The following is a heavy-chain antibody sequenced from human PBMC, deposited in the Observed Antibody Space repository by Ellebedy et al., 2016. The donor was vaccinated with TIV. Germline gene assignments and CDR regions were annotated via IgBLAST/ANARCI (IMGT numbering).Heavy chain of an antibody. CDR2: INSGGDT. D-gene: IGHD5-18*01. Sequence: PGGSLRLSCAASGFTVSSNYMSWVRQAPGKGLEWVSVINSGGDTNYADSVKGRFTISRDKSKNTLYLQMNSLRVEDSAVYYCARKYMYGFNWGQGTLVTVSS. V-gene: IGHV3-66*01. CDR3: ARKYMYGFN. J-gene: IGHJ4*02. CDR1: GFTVSSNY.